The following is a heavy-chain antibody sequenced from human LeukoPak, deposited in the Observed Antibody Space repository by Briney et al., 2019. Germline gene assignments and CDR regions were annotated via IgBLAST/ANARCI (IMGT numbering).Heavy chain of an antibody. CDR2: IKSKTDGGTT. CDR3: TGYYYDSSGYYLDY. J-gene: IGHJ4*02. V-gene: IGHV3-15*07. D-gene: IGHD3-22*01. CDR1: GFTFSNAW. Sequence: GGSLRLSCAASGFTFSNAWMNWVRQAPGKGLEWVGRIKSKTDGGTTDYAAPVKGRFTISRDDSKNTLYQQMNSLKTEDTAVYYCTGYYYDSSGYYLDYWGQGTLVTVSS.